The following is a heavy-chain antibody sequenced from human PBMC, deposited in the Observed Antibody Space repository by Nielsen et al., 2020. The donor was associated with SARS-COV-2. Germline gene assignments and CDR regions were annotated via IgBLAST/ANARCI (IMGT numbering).Heavy chain of an antibody. D-gene: IGHD6-25*01. CDR1: GFRFTSYT. V-gene: IGHV3-21*06. J-gene: IGHJ2*01. Sequence: GESLKISCAASGFRFTSYTMNWVRQAPGKGLEWVASITMSGVYMYYADSVRGRFTVSRDNADNSLYLHMNSLRDDDTAIYYCARDQDGGAATSNWYFDLWGRGTLVTVSS. CDR2: ITMSGVYM. CDR3: ARDQDGGAATSNWYFDL.